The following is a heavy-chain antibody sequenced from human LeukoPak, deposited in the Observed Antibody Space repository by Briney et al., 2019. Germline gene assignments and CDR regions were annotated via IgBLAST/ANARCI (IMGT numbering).Heavy chain of an antibody. CDR2: ISYDGNNK. J-gene: IGHJ4*02. CDR3: STSVGYY. D-gene: IGHD2-2*01. V-gene: IGHV3-30*03. CDR1: GFTFSSYG. Sequence: GGSLGLSCAASGFTFSSYGMHWVRQAPGKGLEWVAVISYDGNNKYYADSVKGRFTISRDNSKNTLYLQMNSLRAEDTAVYYCSTSVGYYWGQGTLVTVSS.